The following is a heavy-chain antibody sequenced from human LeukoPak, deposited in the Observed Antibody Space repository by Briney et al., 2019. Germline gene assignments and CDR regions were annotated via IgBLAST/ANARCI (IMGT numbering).Heavy chain of an antibody. V-gene: IGHV3-49*03. CDR2: IRSKAYGGTT. J-gene: IGHJ4*02. CDR3: SRDLSTMTLLDY. Sequence: GGSLRLSCTASGFTFGDFAMSWFRQAPGKGLEWVGFIRSKAYGGTTEYAASVKGRFTISRDDSKSVAYLQVNSLKIEDTAVYYCSRDLSTMTLLDYWGQGILVTASS. CDR1: GFTFGDFA. D-gene: IGHD5/OR15-5a*01.